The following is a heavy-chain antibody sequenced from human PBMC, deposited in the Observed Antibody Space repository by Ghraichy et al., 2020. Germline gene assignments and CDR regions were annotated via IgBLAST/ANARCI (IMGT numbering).Heavy chain of an antibody. J-gene: IGHJ4*02. CDR1: VYTFKCYG. CDR2: INTGNGDT. V-gene: IGHV1-3*03. Sequence: ASVKVSCKASVYTFKCYGIHWVRQAPGLRLEWMGWINTGNGDTKYSQRFQGRVTITRDTSANTLYMQMNSLTSLDMGLYFCACSSLGYYDPLDYWGLGTLITVSS. CDR3: ACSSLGYYDPLDY. D-gene: IGHD3-22*01.